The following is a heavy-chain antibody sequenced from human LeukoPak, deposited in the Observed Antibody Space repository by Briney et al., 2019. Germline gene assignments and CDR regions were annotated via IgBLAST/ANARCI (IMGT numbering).Heavy chain of an antibody. Sequence: PGGSLRLSCAGSGFTFSRYTFNWVRQAPGRGLEWVSAISGDSKYIYYTDSVKGRFTISRDNSKNTLYLQMNSLRAEDTAVYYCAGARDAFDIWGQGTMVTVSS. CDR2: ISGDSKYI. CDR3: AGARDAFDI. CDR1: GFTFSRYT. V-gene: IGHV3-21*01. J-gene: IGHJ3*02.